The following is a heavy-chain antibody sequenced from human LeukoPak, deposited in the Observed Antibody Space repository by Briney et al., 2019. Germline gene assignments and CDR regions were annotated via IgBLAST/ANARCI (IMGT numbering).Heavy chain of an antibody. J-gene: IGHJ3*02. D-gene: IGHD1-26*01. V-gene: IGHV1-2*02. CDR3: ARNKLVGATHTYDAFDI. Sequence: GASVKVSCKASGYTFTGYYMHWVRQAPGRGLEWMGWINPNSGGTNYAQKFQGRVTMTRDTSISTAYMELSRLRSDDTAVYYCARNKLVGATHTYDAFDIWGQGTMVTVSS. CDR1: GYTFTGYY. CDR2: INPNSGGT.